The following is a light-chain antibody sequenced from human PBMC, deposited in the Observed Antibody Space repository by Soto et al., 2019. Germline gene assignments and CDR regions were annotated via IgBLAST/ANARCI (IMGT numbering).Light chain of an antibody. J-gene: IGLJ3*02. CDR3: SSYTTSSSWV. Sequence: QSALTQPASVSGSPGQSITISCTGTSSDVGGYNYVSWFQQHPGKAPKLMIYVVSNRPSGISNRFSGSKSGNTPSLTISGLQAEDEADYYCSSYTTSSSWVFGGGTKLTVL. CDR2: VVS. CDR1: SSDVGGYNY. V-gene: IGLV2-14*01.